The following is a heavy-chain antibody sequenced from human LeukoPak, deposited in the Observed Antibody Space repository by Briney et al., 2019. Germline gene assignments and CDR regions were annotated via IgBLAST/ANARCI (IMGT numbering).Heavy chain of an antibody. CDR2: ISSSSSYI. Sequence: GGSLRLSCAASGFTFSSYSMNWVRQAPGKGLEWVSSISSSSSYIYYAGSVKGRFTISRDNAKNSLYLQMNSLRAEDTAVYYCARVSAMTNAFDIWGQGTMVTVSS. CDR1: GFTFSSYS. CDR3: ARVSAMTNAFDI. V-gene: IGHV3-21*01. J-gene: IGHJ3*02. D-gene: IGHD2-2*01.